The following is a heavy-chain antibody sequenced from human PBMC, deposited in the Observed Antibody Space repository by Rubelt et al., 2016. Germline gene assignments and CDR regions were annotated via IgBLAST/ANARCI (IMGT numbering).Heavy chain of an antibody. CDR3: ARASRSRGQGGFDY. CDR1: GGSFSGYY. Sequence: QVQLQQWGAGLLKPSETLSLTCAVYGGSFSGYYWTWIRQPPGKGLEWIGEINHSGSTNYNPSLKSRDTISIDTSKNQFSRRVGSGTAADTAGDYCARASRSRGQGGFDYWGQGTLVTVSS. D-gene: IGHD3-10*01. CDR2: INHSGST. V-gene: IGHV4-34*01. J-gene: IGHJ4*02.